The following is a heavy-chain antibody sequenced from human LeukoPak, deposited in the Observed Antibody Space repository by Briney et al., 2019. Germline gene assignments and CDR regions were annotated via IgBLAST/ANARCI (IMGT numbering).Heavy chain of an antibody. D-gene: IGHD5-18*01. J-gene: IGHJ5*02. V-gene: IGHV1-46*01. Sequence: ASVKVSCKASGYTFTSYYMHWVRQAPGQGLEWMGLINPSGGSTRYAQKFQGRVTMTRDMSTSTVYMELSSLRSEDTAVYYCARALPHRRLMDTTMEQHWFDPWGQGTLVTVSS. CDR2: INPSGGST. CDR3: ARALPHRRLMDTTMEQHWFDP. CDR1: GYTFTSYY.